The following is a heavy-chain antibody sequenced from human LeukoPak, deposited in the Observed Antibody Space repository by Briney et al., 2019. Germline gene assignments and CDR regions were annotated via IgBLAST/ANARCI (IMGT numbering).Heavy chain of an antibody. CDR2: ISHSVST. CDR1: GYSISSGYY. Sequence: SETLSLTCAVSGYSISSGYYWGWVRQPPGKGLEWIGSISHSVSTYYNPSLESRVTMSVDTSKNQFSLNLSSVTAADTAVYYCARIHGYTNGYFDYWGQGTPVTVSS. J-gene: IGHJ4*02. V-gene: IGHV4-38-2*01. D-gene: IGHD6-19*01. CDR3: ARIHGYTNGYFDY.